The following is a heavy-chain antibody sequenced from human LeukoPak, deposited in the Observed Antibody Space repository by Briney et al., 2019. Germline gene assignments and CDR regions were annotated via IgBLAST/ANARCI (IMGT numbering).Heavy chain of an antibody. D-gene: IGHD6-13*01. Sequence: SETLSLTCTVSGGSISSYYWSWIRQPAGKGLEWIGRIYTSGSTNYNPSLMSRVTMSVDRSKNQFSLKLSYVTAADTAVYYCARDPGSSSWYADYGYWGQGTLVTVSS. J-gene: IGHJ4*02. CDR1: GGSISSYY. CDR3: ARDPGSSSWYADYGY. V-gene: IGHV4-4*07. CDR2: IYTSGST.